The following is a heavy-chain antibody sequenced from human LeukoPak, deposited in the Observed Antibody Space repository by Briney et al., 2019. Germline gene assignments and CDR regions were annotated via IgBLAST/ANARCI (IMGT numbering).Heavy chain of an antibody. CDR2: ISSSSSYI. V-gene: IGHV3-21*01. J-gene: IGHJ4*02. Sequence: GGSLRLSCAASGFTFSSYSMNWVRQAPGKGLEWVSSISSSSSYIYYADSVKGRFTISRDNAKNSLYLQMNSLRAEDTAVYYCARDLDTAMVKGVFDYWGQGTLVTVSS. CDR3: ARDLDTAMVKGVFDY. D-gene: IGHD5-18*01. CDR1: GFTFSSYS.